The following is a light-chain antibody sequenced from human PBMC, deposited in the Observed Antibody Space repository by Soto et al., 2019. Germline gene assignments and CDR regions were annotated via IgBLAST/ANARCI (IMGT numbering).Light chain of an antibody. Sequence: TQSPSSLASSFGDRVTITFRASQTIVTYLNWYRHKSVAAPELLIYDASTLQSGVPSRFRGGASGTDFTLTISSLQLDDFATYYCQQSYNTPLTFGQGTKVDI. V-gene: IGKV1-39*01. CDR3: QQSYNTPLT. CDR1: QTIVTY. J-gene: IGKJ1*01. CDR2: DAS.